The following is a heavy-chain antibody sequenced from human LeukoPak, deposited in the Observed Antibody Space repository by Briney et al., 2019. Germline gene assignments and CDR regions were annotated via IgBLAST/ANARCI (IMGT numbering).Heavy chain of an antibody. CDR3: ARGGFSTGFYLDF. J-gene: IGHJ4*02. V-gene: IGHV1-2*02. CDR2: IDPPSGVP. Sequence: GASVKVSCKASGYTFTGQFIHWLRQAPGEGLAWMGWIDPPSGVPHYAQKFQDTVTLTRDTSTGTAYMELHRLQSDDTAVYYCARGGFSTGFYLDFWGQGTLISVSS. D-gene: IGHD6-19*01. CDR1: GYTFTGQF.